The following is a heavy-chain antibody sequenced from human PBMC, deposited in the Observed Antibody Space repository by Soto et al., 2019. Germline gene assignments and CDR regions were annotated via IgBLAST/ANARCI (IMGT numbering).Heavy chain of an antibody. J-gene: IGHJ6*02. CDR2: IYYSGST. D-gene: IGHD3-3*01. CDR1: GGSISSSSYY. CDR3: ARHGILERLFDYYYYGMDV. V-gene: IGHV4-39*01. Sequence: PSETLSLTCTVSGGSISSSSYYWGWIRQPPGKGLEWIGSIYYSGSTYYNPSLKSRVTISVDTSKNQFSLKLSSVTAADTAVYYCARHGILERLFDYYYYGMDVWGQGTTVTVSS.